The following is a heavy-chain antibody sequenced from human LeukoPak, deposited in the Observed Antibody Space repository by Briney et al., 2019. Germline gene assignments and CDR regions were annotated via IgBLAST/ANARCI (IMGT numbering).Heavy chain of an antibody. CDR3: ARAVAGTAWGLDAFDI. CDR1: GFTFSSYA. Sequence: GGSLRLSCAASGFTFSSYAMSWVRQAPGKGLEWVSAISGSVGSTYYADSVKGRFTISRDNSKNTLYLQMNSLRAEDTAVYYCARAVAGTAWGLDAFDIWGQGTMVTVSS. V-gene: IGHV3-23*01. J-gene: IGHJ3*02. CDR2: ISGSVGST. D-gene: IGHD6-19*01.